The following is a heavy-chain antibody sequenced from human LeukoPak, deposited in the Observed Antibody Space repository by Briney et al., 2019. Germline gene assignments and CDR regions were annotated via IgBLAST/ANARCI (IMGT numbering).Heavy chain of an antibody. V-gene: IGHV3-11*06. D-gene: IGHD2-15*01. Sequence: PGGSLRLSCAASGFTFSDYYMSWLRQAPGKGLEWVSYISSSSSYTNYADSVKGRFTISRDNAKNSLYLQMNSLRAEDTAVYYCARDLAVAATPSAFDIWGQGTMVTVSS. J-gene: IGHJ3*02. CDR2: ISSSSSYT. CDR1: GFTFSDYY. CDR3: ARDLAVAATPSAFDI.